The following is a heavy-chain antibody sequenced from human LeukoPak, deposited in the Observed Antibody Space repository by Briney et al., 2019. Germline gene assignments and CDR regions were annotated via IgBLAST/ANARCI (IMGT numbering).Heavy chain of an antibody. CDR1: GFTFSSYW. J-gene: IGHJ4*02. V-gene: IGHV3-74*01. Sequence: LPGGSLRLSCAASGFTFSSYWMNWVRQAPGKGLVWVSRIASDGSSTTYADSVKGRFSISRDNAKNTLYLQMNSLRVEDTAVYYCARGRPHGNDYWGQGSLVTVSS. CDR2: IASDGSST. CDR3: ARGRPHGNDY. D-gene: IGHD4-23*01.